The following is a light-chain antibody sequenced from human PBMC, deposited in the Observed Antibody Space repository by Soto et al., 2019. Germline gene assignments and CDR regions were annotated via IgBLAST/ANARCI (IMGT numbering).Light chain of an antibody. CDR1: QSISSW. V-gene: IGKV1-5*01. Sequence: DIHMTQSPSTLSASVGDRVTITFRASQSISSWLAWYQQKLGRAPRLLIYDASSLESGVPSRFSGSGYGTEFTLTISSLQPDDFATYYCQQYNTYSSLTFGGGTRWIS. CDR3: QQYNTYSSLT. J-gene: IGKJ4*01. CDR2: DAS.